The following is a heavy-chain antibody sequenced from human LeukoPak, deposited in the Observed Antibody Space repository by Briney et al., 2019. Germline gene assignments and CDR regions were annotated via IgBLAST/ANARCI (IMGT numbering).Heavy chain of an antibody. Sequence: SETLSLTCAVSGGSISSGGYSWSWIRQPPGKGLEWIGYSYHSGSAYYNPSLKSRVTISLDRSENQFSLKLSSVTAADTAVYYCARGRPYSGGYHLDYWGQGTLVTVSP. V-gene: IGHV4-30-2*01. CDR3: ARGRPYSGGYHLDY. CDR1: GGSISSGGYS. CDR2: SYHSGSA. D-gene: IGHD1-26*01. J-gene: IGHJ4*02.